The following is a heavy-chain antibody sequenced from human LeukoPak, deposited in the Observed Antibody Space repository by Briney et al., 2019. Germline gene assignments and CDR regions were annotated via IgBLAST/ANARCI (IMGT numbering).Heavy chain of an antibody. CDR2: MNPNSGDT. CDR1: GYTFTGYY. Sequence: ASVKVSCKASGYTFTGYYMHWVRQAPGQGLEWMGWMNPNSGDTNYAQKFQGRVTVTRDTSISTAYMELISLRSDDTAVYYCERGGGGLQYWGQGTLVTVSS. J-gene: IGHJ4*02. V-gene: IGHV1-2*02. CDR3: ERGGGGLQY. D-gene: IGHD3-16*01.